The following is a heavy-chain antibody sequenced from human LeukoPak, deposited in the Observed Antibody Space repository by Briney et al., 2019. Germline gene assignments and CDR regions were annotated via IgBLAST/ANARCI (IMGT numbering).Heavy chain of an antibody. Sequence: NPSETLSLTCTVSGGTISIYYWTWIRQPAGKGLEWIGRIYNSGSTNYNPFLKSRVTMSVDTSKNQFSLRLSSVTAADTAVYYCARDRPGGSSLDYWGQGTLVTVSS. V-gene: IGHV4-4*07. CDR3: ARDRPGGSSLDY. D-gene: IGHD6-13*01. CDR1: GGTISIYY. J-gene: IGHJ4*02. CDR2: IYNSGST.